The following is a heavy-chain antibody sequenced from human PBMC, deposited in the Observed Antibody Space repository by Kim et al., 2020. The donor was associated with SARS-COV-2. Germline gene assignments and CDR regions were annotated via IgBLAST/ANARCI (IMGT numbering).Heavy chain of an antibody. Sequence: SETLSLTCTVSGGSISSGGYYWSWIRQHPGKGLEWIGYIYYSGSTYYNPSLKSRVTISVDTSKNQFSLKLSSVTAADTAVYYCARKDRWNDRIFDYWGQGTLGTASS. CDR1: GGSISSGGYY. CDR2: IYYSGST. V-gene: IGHV4-31*03. CDR3: ARKDRWNDRIFDY. D-gene: IGHD1-1*01. J-gene: IGHJ4*02.